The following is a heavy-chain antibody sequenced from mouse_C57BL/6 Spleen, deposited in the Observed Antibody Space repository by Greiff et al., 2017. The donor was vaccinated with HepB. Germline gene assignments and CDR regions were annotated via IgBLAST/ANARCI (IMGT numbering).Heavy chain of an antibody. Sequence: VQLQQSGAELVKPGASVKISCKASGYAFSSYWMNWVKQRPGKGLEWIGQIYPGDGDTNYNGKFKGKATLTADKSSSTAYMQLSSLTSEDSAVYFFARVYGSSSRDWYFDVWGTGTTVTVSS. V-gene: IGHV1-80*01. CDR1: GYAFSSYW. CDR2: IYPGDGDT. CDR3: ARVYGSSSRDWYFDV. D-gene: IGHD1-1*01. J-gene: IGHJ1*03.